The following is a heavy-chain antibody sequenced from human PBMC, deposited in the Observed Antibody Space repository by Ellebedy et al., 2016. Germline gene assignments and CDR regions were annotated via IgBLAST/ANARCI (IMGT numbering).Heavy chain of an antibody. CDR1: GYTFTGYY. D-gene: IGHD3-10*01. J-gene: IGHJ6*02. CDR3: ARDRMVRGVNTPYYYGMDV. Sequence: ASVKVSCXASGYTFTGYYMHWVRQAPGQGLEWMGWINPNSGGTNYAQKFQGRVTMTRDTSISTAYMELSRLRSDDTAVYYCARDRMVRGVNTPYYYGMDVWGQGTTVTVSS. V-gene: IGHV1-2*02. CDR2: INPNSGGT.